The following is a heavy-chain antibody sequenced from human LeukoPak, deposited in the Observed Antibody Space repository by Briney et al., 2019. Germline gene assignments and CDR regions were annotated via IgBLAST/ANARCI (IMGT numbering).Heavy chain of an antibody. J-gene: IGHJ5*02. V-gene: IGHV3-30-3*01. D-gene: IGHD3-10*01. CDR2: ISYDGTKK. CDR1: GFTFSSYG. CDR3: ARVPLGEFKGFDP. Sequence: GGSLRLSCAGSGFTFSSYGLHWVRQAPGKGLEWVAFISYDGTKKHYADFVKGRFTISRDNSKNTLSLQMISLRPEDTAVYYCARVPLGEFKGFDPWGQGTLVTVSS.